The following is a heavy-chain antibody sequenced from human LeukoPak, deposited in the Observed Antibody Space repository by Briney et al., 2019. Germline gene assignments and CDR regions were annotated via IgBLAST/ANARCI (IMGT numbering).Heavy chain of an antibody. J-gene: IGHJ6*02. CDR1: GGSISSSSYY. D-gene: IGHD1-1*01. V-gene: IGHV4-39*01. CDR3: ASDGSINVQYYYYGMDV. Sequence: SETLSLTYTVSGGSISSSSYYWGWIRQPPGKGLEWIGSIYYSGSTYYNPSLKSRVTISVDTSKNQFSLKLSSVTAADTAVYYCASDGSINVQYYYYGMDVWGQGTTVTVSS. CDR2: IYYSGST.